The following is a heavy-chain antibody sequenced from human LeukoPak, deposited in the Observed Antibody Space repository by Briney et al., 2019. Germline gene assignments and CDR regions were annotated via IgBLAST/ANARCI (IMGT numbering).Heavy chain of an antibody. CDR2: INPSGGST. V-gene: IGHV1-46*01. J-gene: IGHJ4*02. CDR3: ARDGSRGNLVTAPDF. CDR1: GYTFTSYY. Sequence: GASVKVSCKASGYTFTSYYMHWVRQAPGQGLEWMGIINPSGGSTSYAQKFQGRVTMTRDMPTSTDYMELSSLRAEDTAVYYCARDGSRGNLVTAPDFWGQGTLVTVSS. D-gene: IGHD2-21*02.